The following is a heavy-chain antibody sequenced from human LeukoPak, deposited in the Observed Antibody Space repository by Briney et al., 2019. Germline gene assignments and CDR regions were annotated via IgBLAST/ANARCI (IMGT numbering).Heavy chain of an antibody. CDR1: GGSFSDYY. CDR2: INQSGST. V-gene: IGHV4-34*01. CDR3: ARHFDF. Sequence: SETLSLTCAVSGGSFSDYYWSWIRQSPGRGLEWIGEINQSGSTDYNPSLKSRVIISMDTSKTQFSLNLSSVTAADTAVYYCARHFDFWGQGTLVTVSS. J-gene: IGHJ4*02.